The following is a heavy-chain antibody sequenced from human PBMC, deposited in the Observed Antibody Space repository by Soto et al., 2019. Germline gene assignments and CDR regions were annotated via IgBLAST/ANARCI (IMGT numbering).Heavy chain of an antibody. Sequence: QVQLVQSGAEVKNPGASVRVSCEASGYTLSSDAISWVRQAPGQGLELMGGIIPIFGTANYAQKFQGRVTTTADKSTNTAYMELSILRSEDTAVYYGAKSHFGRVDYYYYYGMEVWGQETTFTVSS. CDR3: AKSHFGRVDYYYYYGMEV. CDR2: IIPIFGTA. V-gene: IGHV1-69*06. J-gene: IGHJ6*02. D-gene: IGHD3-3*01. CDR1: GYTLSSDA.